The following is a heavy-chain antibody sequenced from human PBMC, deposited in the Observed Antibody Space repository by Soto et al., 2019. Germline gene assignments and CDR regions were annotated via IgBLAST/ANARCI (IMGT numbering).Heavy chain of an antibody. CDR2: ISGSGGST. V-gene: IGHV3-23*01. CDR1: GFTFSSYA. CDR3: AKVLPAAIGNYYYYGMDV. D-gene: IGHD2-2*02. Sequence: GGSLRLSCAASGFTFSSYAMSWVRQAPGKGLEWVSAISGSGGSTYYADSGKGRFTISRDNSKNTLYLQMNSLRAEDTAVYYCAKVLPAAIGNYYYYGMDVWGQGTTVTVSS. J-gene: IGHJ6*02.